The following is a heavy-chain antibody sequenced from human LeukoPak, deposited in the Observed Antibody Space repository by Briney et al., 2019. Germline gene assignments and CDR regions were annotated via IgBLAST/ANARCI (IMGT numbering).Heavy chain of an antibody. J-gene: IGHJ4*02. CDR3: ARVVEDDSSGYGFDY. V-gene: IGHV1-46*01. CDR2: INTSGGST. Sequence: ASVTVSCKASGYTFTSYGISWVRHAPGPGLEWMGIINTSGGSTSYAQKFQGRVTMTRDMSTSTVYMELSSLRSEDTAVYYCARVVEDDSSGYGFDYWGQGTLVTVSS. D-gene: IGHD3-22*01. CDR1: GYTFTSYG.